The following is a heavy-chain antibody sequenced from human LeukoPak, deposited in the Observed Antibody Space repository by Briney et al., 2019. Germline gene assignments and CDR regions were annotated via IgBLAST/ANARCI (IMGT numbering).Heavy chain of an antibody. Sequence: GGSLRLSCAASGFTFSSYGIHWVRQAPGKGLEWVSLIYSAGSTYYADSVKGRFTITRDNSKNTVYLQMNSLRAEDTAVYYCARNIPVTRWGYWGQGTLVTVSS. CDR2: IYSAGST. D-gene: IGHD2-21*01. CDR3: ARNIPVTRWGY. J-gene: IGHJ4*02. CDR1: GFTFSSYG. V-gene: IGHV3-66*01.